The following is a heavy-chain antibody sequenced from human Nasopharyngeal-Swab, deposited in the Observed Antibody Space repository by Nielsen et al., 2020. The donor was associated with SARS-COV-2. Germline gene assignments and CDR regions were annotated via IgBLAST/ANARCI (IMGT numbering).Heavy chain of an antibody. CDR1: GFTFSIHT. Sequence: GESLKISCAASGFTFSIHTMSWVRQAPGKGLEWVSAIRGSSVDTYYADSVKGRFTISRDNSRNTLYLQMNSLRADDTAVYYCARPMHYYDTSGWDSWGQGTLVTVSS. CDR3: ARPMHYYDTSGWDS. J-gene: IGHJ4*02. CDR2: IRGSSVDT. D-gene: IGHD3-22*01. V-gene: IGHV3-23*01.